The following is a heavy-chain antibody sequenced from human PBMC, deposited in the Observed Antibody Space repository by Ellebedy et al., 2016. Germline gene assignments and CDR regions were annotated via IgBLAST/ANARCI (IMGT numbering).Heavy chain of an antibody. D-gene: IGHD2-15*01. CDR1: YW. CDR2: IYPGDSDT. CDR3: ARHPPNAAGAFDF. V-gene: IGHV5-51*01. J-gene: IGHJ3*01. Sequence: YWIGWVRQMPGKGLEWMGVIYPGDSDTRYSPSFQGQVTISADKSINTAYLQWSSLKASDTAIYYCARHPPNAAGAFDFWGQGTMVTVSS.